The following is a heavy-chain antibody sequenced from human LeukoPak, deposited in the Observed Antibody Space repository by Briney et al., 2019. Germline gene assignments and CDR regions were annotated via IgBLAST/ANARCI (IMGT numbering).Heavy chain of an antibody. J-gene: IGHJ3*02. D-gene: IGHD3-10*01. Sequence: SETLSLTCTVSGGSISSYYWSWIRQPPGKGLEWIGYIYYSGSTNYNPSLKSRVTISVDTSKNQFSLKLSSVTAADTAVYYCARDTEVLVTMVRGAGHAFDIWGQGTMVTVSS. V-gene: IGHV4-59*01. CDR1: GGSISSYY. CDR3: ARDTEVLVTMVRGAGHAFDI. CDR2: IYYSGST.